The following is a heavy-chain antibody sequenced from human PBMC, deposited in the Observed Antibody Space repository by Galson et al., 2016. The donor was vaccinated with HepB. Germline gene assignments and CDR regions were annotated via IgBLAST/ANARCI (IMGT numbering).Heavy chain of an antibody. CDR2: IWHDGSNK. Sequence: SLRLSCAASEFTFSTYGMHWVRQAPGKGLEWVALIWHDGSNKYCADSVKGRFTISRDNPKNTLYLQMNSLKVEDTAVYYCAREMHVAAAAAFDFWGRGTLVTVSP. CDR3: AREMHVAAAAAFDF. V-gene: IGHV3-33*01. CDR1: EFTFSTYG. D-gene: IGHD6-13*01. J-gene: IGHJ4*02.